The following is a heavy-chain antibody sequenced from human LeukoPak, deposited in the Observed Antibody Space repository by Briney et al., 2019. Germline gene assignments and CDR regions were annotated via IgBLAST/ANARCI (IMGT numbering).Heavy chain of an antibody. J-gene: IGHJ4*02. CDR2: IRYDGSNK. Sequence: GGSLRLSCAASGFTFSSYGMHWVRQAPGKGLEWVAFIRYDGSNKYYADSVKGRFTISRDNPKNTLYLQMNSLRAEDTAVYYCAKDRGIAAHRLSYFDYWGQGTLVTVSS. V-gene: IGHV3-30*02. CDR1: GFTFSSYG. D-gene: IGHD6-13*01. CDR3: AKDRGIAAHRLSYFDY.